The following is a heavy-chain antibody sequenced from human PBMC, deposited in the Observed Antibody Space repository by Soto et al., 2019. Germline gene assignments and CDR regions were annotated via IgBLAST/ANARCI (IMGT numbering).Heavy chain of an antibody. Sequence: SETLSLTCTVSGGSISSSSYYWGWIRQPPGKGLEWIGSIYYSGSTYYNPSLKSRVTISVDTSKNQFSLKLSSVTAADTAVYYCARSTCSGGSCYSGENDYYYYYYGMDVWGQGTTVTVSS. J-gene: IGHJ6*02. CDR2: IYYSGST. D-gene: IGHD2-15*01. CDR3: ARSTCSGGSCYSGENDYYYYYYGMDV. V-gene: IGHV4-39*01. CDR1: GGSISSSSYY.